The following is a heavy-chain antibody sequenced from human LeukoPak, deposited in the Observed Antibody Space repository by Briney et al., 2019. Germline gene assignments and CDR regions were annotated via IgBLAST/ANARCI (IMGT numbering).Heavy chain of an antibody. V-gene: IGHV3-48*02. J-gene: IGHJ4*02. Sequence: GGSLRLSCAASGFTFSDYGMNWVRQAPGKRLEWVSYISSSSDSIYYADSVKGRFTISRDNAENSLYLQMNSLRDEDTAVYFCARAMRSGYDYWGQGSMVSVSS. CDR2: ISSSSDSI. CDR1: GFTFSDYG. D-gene: IGHD5-12*01. CDR3: ARAMRSGYDY.